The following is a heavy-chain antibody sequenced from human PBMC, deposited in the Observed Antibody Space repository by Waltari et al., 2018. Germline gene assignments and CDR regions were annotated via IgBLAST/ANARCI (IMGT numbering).Heavy chain of an antibody. CDR2: SSAGGGAT. CDR1: GFTFTTYA. J-gene: IGHJ5*02. Sequence: EGQQVESGGGLVQPGGSLNLSCATSGFTFTTYAMNWVRQAPGKGLEWVAASSAGGGATDYADSMKVRFTISRDNSKNTMYLQMNSLRAEDTAVYYCARVLRMGDLPHRSWGQGTLVTVSS. CDR3: ARVLRMGDLPHRS. V-gene: IGHV3-23*04. D-gene: IGHD3-16*01.